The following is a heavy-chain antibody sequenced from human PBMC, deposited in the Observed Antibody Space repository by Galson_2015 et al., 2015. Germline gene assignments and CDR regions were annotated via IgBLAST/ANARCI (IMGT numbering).Heavy chain of an antibody. CDR3: ASAYCDYIWGSYRYEWFDP. V-gene: IGHV6-1*01. Sequence: CAISGDSVSSNSAAWNWIRQSPSRGLEWLGRTYYRSKWSSDYALSVKSRITINADTSKNQFSLQLNSVTPEDTAVYYCASAYCDYIWGSYRYEWFDPWGQGTLVTVSS. CDR1: GDSVSSNSAA. D-gene: IGHD3-16*02. J-gene: IGHJ5*02. CDR2: TYYRSKWSS.